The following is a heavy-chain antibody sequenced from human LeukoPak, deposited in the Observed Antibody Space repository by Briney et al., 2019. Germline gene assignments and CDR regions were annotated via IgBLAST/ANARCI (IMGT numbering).Heavy chain of an antibody. CDR1: GYTFTSYG. V-gene: IGHV1-18*01. Sequence: RASVRVSCKASGYTFTSYGISWVRQAPGQGLEWMGWISAYNGNTNYAQKLQGRVTMTTDTSTSTAYMELRSLRSDDTAVYYCAFYDPGYSSGLDYWGQGTLVTVSS. CDR2: ISAYNGNT. CDR3: AFYDPGYSSGLDY. D-gene: IGHD6-19*01. J-gene: IGHJ4*02.